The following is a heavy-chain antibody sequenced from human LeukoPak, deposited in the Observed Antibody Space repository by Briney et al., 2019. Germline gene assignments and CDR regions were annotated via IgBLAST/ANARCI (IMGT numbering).Heavy chain of an antibody. Sequence: PSETLSLTCTVSGGSISSYYWSWIRQPPGKGLEWIGYIYYSGSTNYNPSLKSRVTISVDTSKNQFSLKLSSVTAADTAVYYCARLGVSSXYDYELGFDYWGQGTXVTV. CDR3: ARLGVSSXYDYELGFDY. CDR2: IYYSGST. D-gene: IGHD5-12*01. V-gene: IGHV4-59*08. J-gene: IGHJ4*02. CDR1: GGSISSYY.